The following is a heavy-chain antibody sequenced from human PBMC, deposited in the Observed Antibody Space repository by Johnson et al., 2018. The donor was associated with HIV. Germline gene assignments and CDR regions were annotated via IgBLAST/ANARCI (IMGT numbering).Heavy chain of an antibody. J-gene: IGHJ3*02. Sequence: QVLLVESGGGVVQPGRSLRLSCTASGFTFSTYGMHWVRQAPGNGLEWVAVISYDGSDKSYADSVKGRFTISRDNSKNTLYLQMNSLRAEDTALYYCARGRVTMGAFDIWGQGTMVTVSS. CDR3: ARGRVTMGAFDI. CDR2: ISYDGSDK. CDR1: GFTFSTYG. D-gene: IGHD4/OR15-4a*01. V-gene: IGHV3-33*05.